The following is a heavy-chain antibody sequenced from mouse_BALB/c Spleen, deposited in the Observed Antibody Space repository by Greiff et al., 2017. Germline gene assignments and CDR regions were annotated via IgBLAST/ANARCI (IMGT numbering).Heavy chain of an antibody. CDR3: AREGGPYGYFDY. V-gene: IGHV3-2*02. CDR2: ISYSGST. CDR1: GYSITSDYA. D-gene: IGHD1-1*01. Sequence: VQLQQSGPGLVKPSQSLSLTCTVTGYSITSDYAWNWIRQFPGNKLEWMGYISYSGSTSYNPSLKSRISITRDTSKNQFFLQLNSVTTEDTATYYCAREGGPYGYFDYWGQGTTLTVSS. J-gene: IGHJ2*01.